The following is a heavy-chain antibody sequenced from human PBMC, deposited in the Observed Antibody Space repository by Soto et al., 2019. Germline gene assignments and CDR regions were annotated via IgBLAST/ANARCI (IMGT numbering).Heavy chain of an antibody. CDR2: ISSGSAFL. CDR3: TRDQGGSYDSWFDP. V-gene: IGHV3-21*01. Sequence: EVQVVESGGGLVKPGGSLRLSCNFSFSMYSMDWVRQDPGKGLEWVASISSGSAFLKYADSVKGRFTISRDNAKNSVSLQMDSLRVEDTAMYYCTRDQGGSYDSWFDPWGRGTLVTVSS. CDR1: SFSMYS. D-gene: IGHD1-26*01. J-gene: IGHJ5*02.